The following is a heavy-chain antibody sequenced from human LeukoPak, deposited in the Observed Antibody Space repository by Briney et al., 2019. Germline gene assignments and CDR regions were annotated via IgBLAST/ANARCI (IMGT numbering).Heavy chain of an antibody. CDR1: GFDLSTYE. CDR3: ARGDPHADL. V-gene: IGHV3-48*03. CDR2: ITISGHTK. Sequence: PAGSLRLSCAASGFDLSTYEMNWVRQAPGKGLEWIADITISGHTKNYADSVKGRFTISRDNARTSLYLQTNSLRVEDTGVYYCARGDPHADLWGQGTLVAFSS. J-gene: IGHJ5*02.